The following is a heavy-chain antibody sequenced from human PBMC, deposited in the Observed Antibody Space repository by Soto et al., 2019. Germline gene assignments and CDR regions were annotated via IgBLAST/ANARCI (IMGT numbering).Heavy chain of an antibody. CDR1: GYTFTSYG. J-gene: IGHJ3*02. Sequence: ASVKVSCKASGYTFTSYGISWVRQAPGQGLEWMGWISAYNGNTNYAQKLQGRVTITRDTSASTAYMELSSLRSEDTAVYYCARVYCTNGVCYGIGAFDIWGQGTMVTVSS. D-gene: IGHD2-8*01. V-gene: IGHV1-18*01. CDR3: ARVYCTNGVCYGIGAFDI. CDR2: ISAYNGNT.